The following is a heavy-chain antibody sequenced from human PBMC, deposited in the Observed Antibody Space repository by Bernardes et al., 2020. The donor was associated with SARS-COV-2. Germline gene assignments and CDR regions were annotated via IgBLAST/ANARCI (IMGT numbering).Heavy chain of an antibody. D-gene: IGHD1-26*01. CDR3: ARMSVVGAFWYYYYGMDV. Sequence: ASVKVSCKASCYTFTSYGISWVRQAPGQGLEWMGWISAYNGNTNYAQKLQGRVTMTTDTSTSTAYMELRSLRSDDPAVYYCARMSVVGAFWYYYYGMDVWGQGTTVTVSS. V-gene: IGHV1-18*04. CDR2: ISAYNGNT. J-gene: IGHJ6*02. CDR1: CYTFTSYG.